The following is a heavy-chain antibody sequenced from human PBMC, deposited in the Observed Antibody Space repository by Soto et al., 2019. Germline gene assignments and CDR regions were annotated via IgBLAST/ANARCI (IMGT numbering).Heavy chain of an antibody. J-gene: IGHJ4*02. CDR2: ISGSGSTI. Sequence: QVQLVESGGGLVKPGGSLTLSCAVSGFTFTDFYMAWIRQSPGKGLEWVSYISGSGSTIYYAESVKGRFTISRDNVRNSLYLQMNSLRGEDTAVYYCAREYIPTVVGPPGNWGQGTPVTVSS. D-gene: IGHD1-26*01. V-gene: IGHV3-11*01. CDR1: GFTFTDFY. CDR3: AREYIPTVVGPPGN.